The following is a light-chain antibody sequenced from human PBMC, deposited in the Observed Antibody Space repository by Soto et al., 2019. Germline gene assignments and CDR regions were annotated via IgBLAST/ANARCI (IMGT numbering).Light chain of an antibody. CDR3: GAWDSGLSDMV. J-gene: IGLJ2*01. Sequence: QSVLTQPPSISAAPGHNINISCYGSTSNVGKNFVAWYQQRPGTGPTVVIYDNYERPSGIPDRFSGSRSGTSATLTITGLQTGDEADYYCGAWDSGLSDMVFGGGTKLTVL. CDR1: TSNVGKNF. V-gene: IGLV1-51*01. CDR2: DNY.